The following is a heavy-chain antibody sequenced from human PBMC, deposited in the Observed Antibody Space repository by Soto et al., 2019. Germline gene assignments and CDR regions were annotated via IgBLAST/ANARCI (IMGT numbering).Heavy chain of an antibody. Sequence: PGGSLRLSCAASGVSFNSYDMHWVRQAPGKGSEWVAIISYDGSNTYYSDSVRGRFTISRDNSKDTLYLQMHSLRSEDTAIYYCARISRYCSGGDCYAWGQGTQVTVSS. CDR3: ARISRYCSGGDCYA. V-gene: IGHV3-30*03. CDR2: ISYDGSNT. D-gene: IGHD2-15*01. CDR1: GVSFNSYD. J-gene: IGHJ5*02.